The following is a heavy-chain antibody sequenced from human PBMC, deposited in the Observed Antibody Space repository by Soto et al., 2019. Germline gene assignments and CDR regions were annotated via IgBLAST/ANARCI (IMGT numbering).Heavy chain of an antibody. CDR1: ADSISSGDYY. V-gene: IGHV4-30-4*01. CDR2: IYYSGTT. D-gene: IGHD2-21*02. J-gene: IGHJ5*02. CDR3: ARSHIVVVTAIRSGGGCFDP. Sequence: QVQLQESGPGLVKPSQTLSLTCTVSADSISSGDYYWSWIRQPPGKGLEWIGYIYYSGTTYYNPSLKRRVNISVDTTKNQSSLKLRSVPAADTAVYSCARSHIVVVTAIRSGGGCFDPWGQGTLVTVSS.